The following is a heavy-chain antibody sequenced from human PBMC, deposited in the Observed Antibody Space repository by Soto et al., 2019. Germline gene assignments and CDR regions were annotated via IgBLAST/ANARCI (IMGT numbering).Heavy chain of an antibody. CDR1: GASITFGGYS. CDR3: ARGCSSGSFDY. CDR2: INHLETT. Sequence: SETLSLTCTVSGASITFGGYSWSWIRQTPGKGLEWIGYINHLETTFYNPSFERRLTLSIDRAKNQFSLKLHSMSAADRAVCFCARGCSSGSFDYWGQGSLATVSS. J-gene: IGHJ4*02. D-gene: IGHD2-2*01. V-gene: IGHV4-30-2*01.